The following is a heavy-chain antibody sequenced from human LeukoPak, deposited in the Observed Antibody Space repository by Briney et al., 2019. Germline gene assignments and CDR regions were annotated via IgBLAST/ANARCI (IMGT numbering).Heavy chain of an antibody. V-gene: IGHV1-69*04. CDR1: GGTFSSYA. J-gene: IGHJ4*02. Sequence: ASVKVSCKASGGTFSSYAISWVRQAPGQGLEWMGRIIPILGIANYAQKFQGRVTITADKSTSTAYMELSSLRSEDTAVYYCARYSYGYGTLDYWGQGTLVTVSS. CDR2: IIPILGIA. D-gene: IGHD5-18*01. CDR3: ARYSYGYGTLDY.